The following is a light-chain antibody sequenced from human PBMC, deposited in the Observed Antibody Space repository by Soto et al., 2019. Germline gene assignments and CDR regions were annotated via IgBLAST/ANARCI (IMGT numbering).Light chain of an antibody. Sequence: EIVLTQSPATLSLSPGERATLSCRASQSVSGNLAWYQQKPGQAPRLLMYGASTRATGLPVRFSGSGSGTDFTLTISSLQPEDFATYYCQQSYSTPHTFGQGTRLEIK. J-gene: IGKJ5*01. CDR1: QSVSGN. V-gene: IGKV3-15*01. CDR2: GAS. CDR3: QQSYSTPHT.